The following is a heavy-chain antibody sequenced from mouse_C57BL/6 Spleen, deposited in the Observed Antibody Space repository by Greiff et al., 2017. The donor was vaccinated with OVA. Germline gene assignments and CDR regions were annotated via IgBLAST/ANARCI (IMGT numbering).Heavy chain of an antibody. CDR2: INPNNGGT. J-gene: IGHJ2*01. Sequence: EVQLQQSGPELVKPGASVKIPCKASGYTFTDYNMDWVKQSHGKSLEWIGDINPNNGGTIYNQKFKGKATLTVDKSSSTAYMELRSLTSEDTAVYYCARQLRQASYFDYWGQGTTLTVSS. V-gene: IGHV1-18*01. CDR3: ARQLRQASYFDY. CDR1: GYTFTDYN. D-gene: IGHD3-2*02.